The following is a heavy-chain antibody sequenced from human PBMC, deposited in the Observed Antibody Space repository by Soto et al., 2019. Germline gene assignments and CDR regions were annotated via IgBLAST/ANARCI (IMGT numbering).Heavy chain of an antibody. V-gene: IGHV4-30-2*01. D-gene: IGHD4-17*01. J-gene: IGHJ6*02. Sequence: SETLSLTCAVSGGSISSGGYSWSWIRQPPGEGLEWIGYIYHSGSTYYNPSLKSRVTISVDRSKNQFSLKLSSVTAADTAMYYCARAHYGDYGYGMDVWGQGTTVTVSS. CDR1: GGSISSGGYS. CDR3: ARAHYGDYGYGMDV. CDR2: IYHSGST.